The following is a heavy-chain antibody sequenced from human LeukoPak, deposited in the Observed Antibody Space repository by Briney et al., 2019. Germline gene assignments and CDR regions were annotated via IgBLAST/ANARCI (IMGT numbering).Heavy chain of an antibody. Sequence: PSETLHLTCTVSGGSISSSGYYWAWIRHPPGKGLDRNASIYYSGSTYSIPSLKSRVTISVDTSTTQLSLKLSSLTAADTAVYYCARHEYSGSYYGLSWFDPWGQGTLVTVSS. CDR1: GGSISSSGYY. J-gene: IGHJ5*02. CDR2: IYYSGST. CDR3: ARHEYSGSYYGLSWFDP. D-gene: IGHD1-26*01. V-gene: IGHV4-39*01.